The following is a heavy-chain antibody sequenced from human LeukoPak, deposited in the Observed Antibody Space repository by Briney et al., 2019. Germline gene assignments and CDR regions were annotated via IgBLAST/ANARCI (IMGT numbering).Heavy chain of an antibody. CDR3: ARHVGVSKSFDF. D-gene: IGHD5/OR15-5a*01. V-gene: IGHV4-34*01. J-gene: IGHJ3*01. CDR1: GGSFSGYY. CDR2: INHSGST. Sequence: KPSETLSLTCAVYGGSFSGYYWSWIRQPPGKGLEWIGEINHSGSTNYNPSLKSRVTISVDTSKNQFSLKLSSVTAADTAVYYCARHVGVSKSFDFWGQGTMVTVSS.